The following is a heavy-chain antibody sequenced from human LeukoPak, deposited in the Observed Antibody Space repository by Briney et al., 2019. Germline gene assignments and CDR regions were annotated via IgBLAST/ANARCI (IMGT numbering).Heavy chain of an antibody. CDR2: MSPNSGDT. CDR1: GYIFIDYQ. CDR3: ANLGGIYYDILTGYHTDDY. D-gene: IGHD3-9*01. Sequence: GASVKVSCKTSGYIFIDYQLNWVRQAPGEGLEWMGWMSPNSGDTGYAQKFQGRVIMTRNTSINTAYMELSSLRSEDTAVYYCANLGGIYYDILTGYHTDDYWGQGTLVTVSS. V-gene: IGHV1-8*02. J-gene: IGHJ4*02.